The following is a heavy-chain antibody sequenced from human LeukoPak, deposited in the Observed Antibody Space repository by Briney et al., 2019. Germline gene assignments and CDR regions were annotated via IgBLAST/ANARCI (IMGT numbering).Heavy chain of an antibody. CDR2: IRYDGSNK. D-gene: IGHD2-2*02. CDR1: GFTFSSYG. J-gene: IGHJ4*02. V-gene: IGHV3-30*02. CDR3: AKASDIVVVTAAISRVGFDY. Sequence: GGSLRLSCAASGFTFSSYGMHWVRQAPGKGLEWVAFIRYDGSNKYYADSVKGRFTISRDNSKNTLYLQMNSLRAEDTAVYYCAKASDIVVVTAAISRVGFDYWGQGTLVTVSS.